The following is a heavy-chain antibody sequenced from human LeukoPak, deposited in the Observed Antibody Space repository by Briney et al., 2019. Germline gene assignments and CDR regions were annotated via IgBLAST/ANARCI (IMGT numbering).Heavy chain of an antibody. CDR1: GYTFSRYG. Sequence: ASVKVSCKTSGYTFSRYGFSWVRQAPGQGLEWIGWIGVFNGNRNYAKSVQGRITLTADTSTNTTYMELRSLTSDDTAVYFCGRDWDWHVQFWGQGALITVSS. J-gene: IGHJ4*02. CDR2: IGVFNGNR. D-gene: IGHD1-26*01. V-gene: IGHV1-18*01. CDR3: GRDWDWHVQF.